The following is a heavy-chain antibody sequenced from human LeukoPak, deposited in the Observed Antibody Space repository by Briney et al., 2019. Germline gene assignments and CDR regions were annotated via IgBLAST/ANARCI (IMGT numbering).Heavy chain of an antibody. J-gene: IGHJ4*02. D-gene: IGHD1-14*01. CDR1: EFSRRTSGVG. V-gene: IGHV2-5*02. CDR2: IYWDDDK. CDR3: AHRRGGYNWNHGDFDY. Sequence: SGPALVKPTGTLTLTCTFSEFSRRTSGVGVGWIRLSHGKALEWLSLIYWDDDKRYRPSLKSRLTITKDSSKNQVVLTMINMDPVDTATYYCAHRRGGYNWNHGDFDYWGQGTLVTVSS.